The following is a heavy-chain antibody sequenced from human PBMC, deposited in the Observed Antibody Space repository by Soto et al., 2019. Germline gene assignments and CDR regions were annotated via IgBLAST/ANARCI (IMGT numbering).Heavy chain of an antibody. Sequence: QVHLVESGGGVVQPGRSLRLSCAASGFIFNEHGIHWVRQAPGKGLEWVAVISNDGDIEYYADSVKGRFTMSRDNSKNTVYLQVSSLRPEDTAVYYCAKDHHYTSKWYGGDFDYWGQGTLVTVSS. CDR2: ISNDGDIE. CDR3: AKDHHYTSKWYGGDFDY. D-gene: IGHD6-13*01. V-gene: IGHV3-30*18. CDR1: GFIFNEHG. J-gene: IGHJ4*02.